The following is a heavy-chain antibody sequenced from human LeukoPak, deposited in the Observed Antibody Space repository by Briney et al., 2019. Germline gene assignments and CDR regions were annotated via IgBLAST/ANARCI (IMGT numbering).Heavy chain of an antibody. CDR1: GFIFSTYA. V-gene: IGHV3-23*01. J-gene: IGHJ4*02. Sequence: GGSLRLSCAASGFIFSTYAMSWVRQAPGKGLEWVSAVRGSGRNTYYADSVKGRFTISRDNSENTLYLQMDSLRAEDTAVYYCVRDFDYVWGNYRPYYFDHWGQGTLVTVSS. CDR3: VRDFDYVWGNYRPYYFDH. CDR2: VRGSGRNT. D-gene: IGHD3-16*02.